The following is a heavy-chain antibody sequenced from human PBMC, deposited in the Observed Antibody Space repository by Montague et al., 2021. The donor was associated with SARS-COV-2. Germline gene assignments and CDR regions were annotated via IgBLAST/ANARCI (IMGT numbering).Heavy chain of an antibody. V-gene: IGHV3-21*01. CDR1: GFTFSSYS. D-gene: IGHD3-10*01. CDR3: ARDPLDYGLWSSGSYYNAYCYYYGMDV. CDR2: ISSSSSYI. Sequence: SLRLSCAASGFTFSSYSMNWVRQAPGKGPEWVSSISSSSSYIYYADSVKGRFTISRDNAKNSLYLQMNSLRAEDTAVYYCARDPLDYGLWSSGSYYNAYCYYYGMDVWGQGTTVTVSS. J-gene: IGHJ6*02.